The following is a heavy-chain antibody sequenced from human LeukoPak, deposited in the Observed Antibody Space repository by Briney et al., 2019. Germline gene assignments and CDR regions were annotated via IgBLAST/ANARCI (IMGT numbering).Heavy chain of an antibody. CDR1: GFTFTNYA. V-gene: IGHV3-23*01. CDR3: AKREKGTTGRFFDY. D-gene: IGHD4-17*01. CDR2: ISAGVGNT. Sequence: GGSLRLSCAASGFTFTNYAMTWVRQAPGKGLEWVSGISAGVGNTYYADSVKGRFTISRDHSKNTLYLQMISLRAEDTALYYCAKREKGTTGRFFDYWGQGTLVTVSS. J-gene: IGHJ4*02.